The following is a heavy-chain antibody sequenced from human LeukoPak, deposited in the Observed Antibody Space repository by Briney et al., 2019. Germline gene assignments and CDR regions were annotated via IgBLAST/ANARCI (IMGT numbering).Heavy chain of an antibody. CDR1: GFTFSSYS. CDR3: AKGRITIFGVVSALDY. V-gene: IGHV3-21*04. J-gene: IGHJ4*02. Sequence: GGSLRLSCAASGFTFSSYSMNWVRQAPGKGLEWVSSISSSSSYIYYADSVKGRFTISRDNAKNSLYLQMNSLRAEDTAVYYCAKGRITIFGVVSALDYWGQGTLVTVSS. CDR2: ISSSSSYI. D-gene: IGHD3-3*01.